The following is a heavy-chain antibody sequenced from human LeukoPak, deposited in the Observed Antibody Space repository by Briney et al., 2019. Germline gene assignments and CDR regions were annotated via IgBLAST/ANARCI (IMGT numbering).Heavy chain of an antibody. D-gene: IGHD3-22*01. CDR3: ARLPGENYYDSSPNRDY. Sequence: ASVTVSFKASGYTFTSYYMHWVRQAPGQGLEGMGIINPSGGSTSYAQKFQGRVTMTRDMSTSTVYMELSSLRSEDTAVYYCARLPGENYYDSSPNRDYWGQGTLVTVSS. V-gene: IGHV1-46*01. J-gene: IGHJ4*02. CDR1: GYTFTSYY. CDR2: INPSGGST.